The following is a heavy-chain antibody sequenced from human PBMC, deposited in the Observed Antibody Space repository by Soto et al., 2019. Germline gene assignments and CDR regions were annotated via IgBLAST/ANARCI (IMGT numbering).Heavy chain of an antibody. J-gene: IGHJ5*02. D-gene: IGHD1-7*01. CDR1: GYTFSSYG. CDR3: ARDRGYNWNYGWFDP. V-gene: IGHV1-18*01. Sequence: QVQLVQSGAEVKKPGASVKVSCKASGYTFSSYGISWVRQAPGQGLEWMRRISAYNGNTNYAQKLQGRVTMTTDTSTSTAYMELRSLRSGDTAVYYCARDRGYNWNYGWFDPWGQGTLVTVSS. CDR2: ISAYNGNT.